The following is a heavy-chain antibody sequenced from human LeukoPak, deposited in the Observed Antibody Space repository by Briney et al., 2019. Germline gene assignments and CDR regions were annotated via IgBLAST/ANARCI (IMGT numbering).Heavy chain of an antibody. CDR3: ARGGEYSSSAGGGGLRQGVVDI. CDR2: ISAYNGNT. V-gene: IGHV1-18*01. Sequence: GASVKVSCKASGYTFTSYGISWVRQAPGQGLEWMGWISAYNGNTHYAQKLQGRVTMTTDTSTGTAYMELRSLRSDDTAVYYCARGGEYSSSAGGGGLRQGVVDIWGQGTMVTVSS. D-gene: IGHD6-6*01. CDR1: GYTFTSYG. J-gene: IGHJ3*02.